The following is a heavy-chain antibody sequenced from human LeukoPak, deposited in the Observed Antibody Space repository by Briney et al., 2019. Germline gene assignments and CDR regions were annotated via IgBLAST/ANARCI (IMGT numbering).Heavy chain of an antibody. CDR2: IYPGDSDT. V-gene: IGHV5-51*01. J-gene: IGHJ3*02. D-gene: IGHD3-16*02. Sequence: GESLKISCKGSGYSFTSYWIGWVRQMPGKGLEWMGIIYPGDSDTRYSPSFQGQVTISADKSISTAYLKWSSLKASDTAMYYCARRGHYDYVWGSYRYGAFDIWGQGTMVTVSS. CDR1: GYSFTSYW. CDR3: ARRGHYDYVWGSYRYGAFDI.